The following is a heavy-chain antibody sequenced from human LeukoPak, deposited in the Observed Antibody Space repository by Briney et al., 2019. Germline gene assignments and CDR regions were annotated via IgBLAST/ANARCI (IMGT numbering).Heavy chain of an antibody. J-gene: IGHJ4*02. D-gene: IGHD3-22*01. CDR3: AKVLTYYYDSSGLNDY. V-gene: IGHV3-7*03. Sequence: GGSLRLSCAASGFTFSSYWMSWVRQAPGKGLEWVANIKQDGSEKYYVDSVKGRFTISRDNSKNTLYLQLNSLRAEDTAVYYCAKVLTYYYDSSGLNDYWGQGTLVTVSS. CDR2: IKQDGSEK. CDR1: GFTFSSYW.